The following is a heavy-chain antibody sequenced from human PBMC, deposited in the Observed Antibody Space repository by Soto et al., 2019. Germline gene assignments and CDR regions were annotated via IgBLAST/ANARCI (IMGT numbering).Heavy chain of an antibody. J-gene: IGHJ6*02. Sequence: GASVKVSCKASGYTFTGYYMHWVRQAPGLGLEWMGWINPNSGGTNYAQKFQGRVTMTRDTSISTAYMELSRLRSDDTAVYYCAREYCSSTSWNGMDVWGQGTTVTVSS. D-gene: IGHD2-2*01. V-gene: IGHV1-2*02. CDR1: GYTFTGYY. CDR2: INPNSGGT. CDR3: AREYCSSTSWNGMDV.